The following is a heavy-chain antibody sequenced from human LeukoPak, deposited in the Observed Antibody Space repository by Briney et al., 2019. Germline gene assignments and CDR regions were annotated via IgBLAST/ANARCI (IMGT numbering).Heavy chain of an antibody. V-gene: IGHV3-21*01. CDR2: ISSSSSYI. CDR3: ARGDYYDSSGYYCLKGENVNYYYYYMDV. CDR1: GFTFSSYS. Sequence: GGSLRLSCAASGFTFSSYSMNWVRQAPGKGLEWVSSISSSSSYIFYADSVKGRFTISTDKAKHSMYMQMNSLRAADTAISFCARGDYYDSSGYYCLKGENVNYYYYYMDVWGKGATVTVSS. J-gene: IGHJ6*03. D-gene: IGHD3-22*01.